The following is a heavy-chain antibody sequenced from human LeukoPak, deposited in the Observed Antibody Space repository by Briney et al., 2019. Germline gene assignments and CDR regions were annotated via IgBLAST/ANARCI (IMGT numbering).Heavy chain of an antibody. CDR3: ARISLSGWVNDH. D-gene: IGHD6-19*01. V-gene: IGHV3-74*01. CDR2: ISSDGSST. J-gene: IGHJ4*02. Sequence: GGSLRLSCAASGFTFSSHWMHWVRQAPGKGLVWVTRISSDGSSTSYADSVKGRFTISRDSAKNTLFLQMSSLRAEDTAIYYCARISLSGWVNDHWGQGTVVSVPS. CDR1: GFTFSSHW.